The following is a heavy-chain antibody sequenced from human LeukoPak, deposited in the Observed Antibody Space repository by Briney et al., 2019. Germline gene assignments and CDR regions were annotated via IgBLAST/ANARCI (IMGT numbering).Heavy chain of an antibody. CDR1: GYTLTELS. V-gene: IGHV1-24*01. CDR3: ATVPVLFYDSSGCFPHY. CDR2: FDPEDGET. D-gene: IGHD3-22*01. Sequence: ASVKVSCKVSGYTLTELSMHWVRQAPGKGLEWMGGFDPEDGETIYAQKFQGRVTMTEDTSTDTAYMELSSLRSEDTAVYYCATVPVLFYDSSGCFPHYWGQGTLVTVSS. J-gene: IGHJ4*02.